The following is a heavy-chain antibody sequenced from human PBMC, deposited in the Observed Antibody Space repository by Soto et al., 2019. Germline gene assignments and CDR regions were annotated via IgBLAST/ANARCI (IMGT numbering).Heavy chain of an antibody. CDR1: GGSISSSSYY. V-gene: IGHV4-39*01. J-gene: IGHJ5*02. D-gene: IGHD1-26*01. CDR3: ARPTGRERFDP. Sequence: QLQLQESGPGLVKPSETLSLTCTVSGGSISSSSYYWGWIRQPPGKGLEWIGSIYYSGSTYYNPSLKSRVTISVDTSKNQFSLKLSSVTAADTAVYYCARPTGRERFDPWGQGTLVTVSS. CDR2: IYYSGST.